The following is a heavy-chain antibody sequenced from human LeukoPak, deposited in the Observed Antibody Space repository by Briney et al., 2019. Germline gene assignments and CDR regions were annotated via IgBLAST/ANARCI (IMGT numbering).Heavy chain of an antibody. J-gene: IGHJ4*02. CDR1: GFTFSTYA. CDR2: ISGSGTTT. D-gene: IGHD4-17*01. Sequence: GGSLRLSCAASGFTFSTYAMSWVRQAPGKGLEWVSGISGSGTTTYYADSVKGRFTISRDSSRNTLYLQMNSLRAEDTAVYYCACDDYGNYDYWGQGTLVTVSS. CDR3: ACDDYGNYDY. V-gene: IGHV3-23*01.